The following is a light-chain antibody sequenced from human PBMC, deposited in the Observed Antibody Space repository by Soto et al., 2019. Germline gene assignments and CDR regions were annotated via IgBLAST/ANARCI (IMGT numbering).Light chain of an antibody. J-gene: IGKJ3*01. CDR2: DVS. Sequence: DIQMTQSPTTLSASEGARVTITCRASQSLSTWVAWYQQKPGKAPKLLIYDVSSRQSGVPSRFGGSGSGTEFSLTITSLQPDDFATYCCQQYNSVPFTFGPGTTVYV. V-gene: IGKV1-5*01. CDR1: QSLSTW. CDR3: QQYNSVPFT.